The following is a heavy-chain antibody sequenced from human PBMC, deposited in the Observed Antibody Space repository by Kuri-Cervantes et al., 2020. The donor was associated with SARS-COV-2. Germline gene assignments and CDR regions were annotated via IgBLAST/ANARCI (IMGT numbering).Heavy chain of an antibody. CDR3: AIVITIFGVAPYRVGYYYGMDV. V-gene: IGHV1-69*06. CDR2: IIPIFGTA. J-gene: IGHJ6*02. D-gene: IGHD3-3*01. CDR1: GGTFSSYA. Sequence: SVKVSCKASGGTFSSYAISWVRQAPGQGLEWMGGIIPIFGTANYAQKFQGRVTITADKPTSTAYMELSSLRSEDTAVYYCAIVITIFGVAPYRVGYYYGMDVWGQGTTVTVSS.